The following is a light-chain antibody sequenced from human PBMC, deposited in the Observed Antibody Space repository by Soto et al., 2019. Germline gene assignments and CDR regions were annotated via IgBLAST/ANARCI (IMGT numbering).Light chain of an antibody. Sequence: DIQMTQSPSTLSASVGDRVTITCRASQSISSWLAWYQQKPGKAPKLLIYDASSLESGVPSRFSGSGSGTEFILTISSLQPDDFATYYCQQHGTFGQGTKVEIK. J-gene: IGKJ1*01. CDR2: DAS. V-gene: IGKV1-5*01. CDR3: QQHGT. CDR1: QSISSW.